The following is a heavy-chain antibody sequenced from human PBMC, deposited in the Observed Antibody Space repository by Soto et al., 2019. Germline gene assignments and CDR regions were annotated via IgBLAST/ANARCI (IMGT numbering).Heavy chain of an antibody. CDR2: ISSNGGST. CDR3: ARVLPGRDVTTYVMAGRWFDP. Sequence: GGSLRLSCAASGFTFSSYAMHWVRQAPGKGLEYVSAISSNGGSTYYANSVKGRFTISRDNSKNTLYLQMGSLRAEDMAVYYCARVLPGRDVTTYVMAGRWFDPWGQGTLVTVSS. CDR1: GFTFSSYA. V-gene: IGHV3-64*01. D-gene: IGHD4-4*01. J-gene: IGHJ5*02.